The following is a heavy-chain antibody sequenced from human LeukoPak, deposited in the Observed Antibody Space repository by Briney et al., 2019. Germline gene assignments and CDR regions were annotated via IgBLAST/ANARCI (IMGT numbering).Heavy chain of an antibody. CDR2: INHSGST. D-gene: IGHD3-10*01. CDR3: ARGLRFGGGLDY. CDR1: GGSFSGYY. J-gene: IGHJ4*02. V-gene: IGHV4-34*01. Sequence: SETLSLTCAVYGGSFSGYYWSWVRQPPGKGLEWIGEINHSGSTNYNPSLKSRVTISVDTSKNQFSLKLNSVTGADTAVYYCARGLRFGGGLDYCGQGTLVTVSS.